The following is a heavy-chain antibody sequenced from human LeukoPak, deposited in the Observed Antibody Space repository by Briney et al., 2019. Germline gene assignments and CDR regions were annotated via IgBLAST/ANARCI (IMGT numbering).Heavy chain of an antibody. CDR2: INPNSGGT. Sequence: ASVKVSCKASGGTFSSYAISWVRQAPGQGLEWMGWINPNSGGTNYAQKFQGRVTMTRDTSISTAYMELSRLRSDDTAVYYCARALAAAAPYYYYYMDVWGKGTTVTVSS. D-gene: IGHD6-13*01. J-gene: IGHJ6*03. CDR1: GGTFSSYA. V-gene: IGHV1-2*02. CDR3: ARALAAAAPYYYYYMDV.